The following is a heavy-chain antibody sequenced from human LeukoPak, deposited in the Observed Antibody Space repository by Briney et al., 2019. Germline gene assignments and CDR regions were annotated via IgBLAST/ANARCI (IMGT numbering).Heavy chain of an antibody. J-gene: IGHJ4*02. CDR1: GYTFTSYY. D-gene: IGHD4-23*01. Sequence: GASVKVSCKASGYTFTSYYMDWVRQAPGQGLEWMGIINPSGGSTSYAQKFQGRVTMTRDMSTSTVYMELSSLRSEDTAVYYCARDLYGGNSFDYWGQGTLVTVSS. CDR2: INPSGGST. CDR3: ARDLYGGNSFDY. V-gene: IGHV1-46*01.